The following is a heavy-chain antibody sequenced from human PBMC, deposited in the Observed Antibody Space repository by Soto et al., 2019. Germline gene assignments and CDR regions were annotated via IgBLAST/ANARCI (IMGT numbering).Heavy chain of an antibody. D-gene: IGHD2-2*01. CDR2: TRSKGNSHTT. J-gene: IGHJ4*02. CDR3: ARSGSSTSCYDY. Sequence: GGSLILSCAASGFRFSYHYIDWLRQAPGKGLEWVGRTRSKGNSHTTEYAASVKGRFTISRDDSKNSLYLQMNSLKTEDTAVYYCARSGSSTSCYDYWGQGTQVTVSS. CDR1: GFRFSYHY. V-gene: IGHV3-72*01.